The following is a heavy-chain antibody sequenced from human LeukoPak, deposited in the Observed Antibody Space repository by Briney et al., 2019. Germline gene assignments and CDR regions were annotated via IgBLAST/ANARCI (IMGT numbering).Heavy chain of an antibody. CDR2: ISGSGGST. CDR3: AKSSYYDSSGYYREYYFDY. D-gene: IGHD3-22*01. J-gene: IGHJ4*02. V-gene: IGHV3-23*01. CDR1: GFTFSTYA. Sequence: GGSLRLSCAASGFTFSTYAMSWVRQAPGRGLEWVSAISGSGGSTNYADSVKGRVTVSRDNSKSTLYLQMNSLRAEDTAVYYCAKSSYYDSSGYYREYYFDYWGQGTLVTVSS.